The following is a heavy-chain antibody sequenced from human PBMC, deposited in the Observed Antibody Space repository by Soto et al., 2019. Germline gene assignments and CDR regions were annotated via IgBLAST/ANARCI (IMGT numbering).Heavy chain of an antibody. CDR2: ISSSSSYI. CDR3: ARGLYYYDSSVYYFE. Sequence: EVQLVESGGGLVKPGGSLRLSCAASGFTFSSYSMNWVRQAPGKGLEWVSSISSSSSYIYYADSVKGRFTISRDNAKNSLYLQMNSLRAEDTAVYYCARGLYYYDSSVYYFEWGQGTLVTVSS. CDR1: GFTFSSYS. J-gene: IGHJ4*02. D-gene: IGHD3-22*01. V-gene: IGHV3-21*01.